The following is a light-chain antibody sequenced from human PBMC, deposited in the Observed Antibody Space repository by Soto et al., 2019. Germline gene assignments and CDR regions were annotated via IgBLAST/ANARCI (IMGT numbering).Light chain of an antibody. J-gene: IGLJ1*01. Sequence: QSALTQPPSASGSPGQSVAISCTGTSRDVGGQNYVSWYQQHPGKAPKLIIYAVSNRPSGVPDRFSGSKSGNTASLTISGLRAEDEADYYCCSHAGNNNYVFXTGTKVTVL. CDR3: CSHAGNNNYV. V-gene: IGLV2-8*01. CDR1: SRDVGGQNY. CDR2: AVS.